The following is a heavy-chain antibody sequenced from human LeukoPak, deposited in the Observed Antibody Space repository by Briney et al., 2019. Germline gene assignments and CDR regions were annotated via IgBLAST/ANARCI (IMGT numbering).Heavy chain of an antibody. D-gene: IGHD2-21*01. CDR2: IDTDGSTT. CDR3: AWHRFHNWFDP. J-gene: IGHJ5*02. Sequence: GGSLRLSCGASGLTFSNHWMHWVRQAPGKGLVWVSGIDTDGSTTRYADSVKGRFTISRDNAKNTLYLQMNTLRSEDTAVYYCAWHRFHNWFDPWGQGTLVTVSS. V-gene: IGHV3-74*01. CDR1: GLTFSNHW.